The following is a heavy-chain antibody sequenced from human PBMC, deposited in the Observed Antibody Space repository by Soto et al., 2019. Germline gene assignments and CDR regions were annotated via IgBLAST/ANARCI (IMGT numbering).Heavy chain of an antibody. Sequence: SETLTLTCGVSGGSLSGATYSWNWIRQPPGKGLEWIGYIFPSGTTYYNPSLKSRVTISIDVSKNQFSLSLRSLTAADTAVYYCARSREFDYWSQGTLVTVSS. J-gene: IGHJ4*02. CDR3: ARSREFDY. CDR1: GGSLSGATYS. V-gene: IGHV4-30-2*01. CDR2: IFPSGTT.